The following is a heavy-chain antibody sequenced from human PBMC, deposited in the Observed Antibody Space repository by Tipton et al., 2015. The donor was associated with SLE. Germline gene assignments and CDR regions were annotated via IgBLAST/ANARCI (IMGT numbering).Heavy chain of an antibody. CDR2: IYVPGDT. Sequence: SLRLSCAASRFSVTNNYMSWVPQAPGKGLEWVSVIYVPGDTYYADSVTGRFTISRDNSKTTVYLDMLSLRADDTAMYYCAGASWSYGFFDYWGQGHLVTVSS. J-gene: IGHJ4*02. V-gene: IGHV3-53*01. CDR3: AGASWSYGFFDY. CDR1: RFSVTNNY. D-gene: IGHD3-10*01.